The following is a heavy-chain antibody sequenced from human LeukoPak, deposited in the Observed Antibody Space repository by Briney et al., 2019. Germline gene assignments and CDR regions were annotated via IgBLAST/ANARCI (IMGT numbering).Heavy chain of an antibody. V-gene: IGHV3-66*02. CDR3: GREGGSGSYGYDY. CDR2: IYSAGTT. D-gene: IGHD3-10*01. J-gene: IGHJ4*02. Sequence: GGSLRLSCAASGFTGSTNYISWVRQAPGQGLVWVSVIYSAGTTYYADSVRGRFTLSRDTSKNTLYDQMNSRRHDTTAVYYGGREGGSGSYGYDYWGQGTLVTVSS. CDR1: GFTGSTNY.